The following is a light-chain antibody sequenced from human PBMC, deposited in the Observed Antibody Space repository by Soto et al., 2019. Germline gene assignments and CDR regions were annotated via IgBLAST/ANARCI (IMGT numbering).Light chain of an antibody. V-gene: IGLV2-8*01. CDR1: SSDVGAYNY. CDR2: EVS. CDR3: QVWDSSRNRV. Sequence: QSALTQPPSASGSPGQSVTISCTGTSSDVGAYNYVSWYQQHPGKAPKFIIYEVSKRPSGVPERFSGSNSGNTATLTISGAEAGDEADYYCQVWDSSRNRVFGGGTKLTVL. J-gene: IGLJ2*01.